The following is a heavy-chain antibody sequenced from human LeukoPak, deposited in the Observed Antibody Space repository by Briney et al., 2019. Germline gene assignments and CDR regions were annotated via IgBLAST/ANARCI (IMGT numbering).Heavy chain of an antibody. V-gene: IGHV1-2*02. J-gene: IGHJ4*02. CDR1: GYTFAGYY. CDR3: ARVRGYSSSSGFDY. CDR2: INPNSGGT. Sequence: ASVKVSCTASGYTFAGYYMHWVRQAPGQGLEWMGWINPNSGGTNYAQKFQGRVTITRDTSISTAYMELSRLRSDDTAVYYCARVRGYSSSSGFDYWGQGTLVTVSS. D-gene: IGHD6-6*01.